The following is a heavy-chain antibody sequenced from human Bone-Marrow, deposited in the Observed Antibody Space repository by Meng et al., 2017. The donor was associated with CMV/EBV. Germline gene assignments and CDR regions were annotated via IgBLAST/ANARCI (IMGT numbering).Heavy chain of an antibody. J-gene: IGHJ4*02. Sequence: LTGSGPALLTTTPTLTHTCTFSGFSPNPNGMGVGWLRQPPGKALELLALIYWDGDKRYSPSLKSRLTITKDTSNNQVVLTMTNMGPVDTATYFCAHRPTEGLFDYWGQGTLVTVSS. CDR1: GFSPNPNGMG. CDR2: IYWDGDK. CDR3: AHRPTEGLFDY. V-gene: IGHV2-5*02.